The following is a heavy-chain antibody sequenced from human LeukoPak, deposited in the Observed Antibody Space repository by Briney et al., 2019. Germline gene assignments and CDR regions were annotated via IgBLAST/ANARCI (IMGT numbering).Heavy chain of an antibody. Sequence: PAGSLTLSCAASGFTFSSYAMSWVRQPPGKGLEWVSAISGSGSSTYYPDSVKGRFTISRDNSKTTLYLQMNRLRAEDTAVFYCAKDGRGDYFYMDVWGKGTTVTVSS. CDR3: AKDGRGDYFYMDV. D-gene: IGHD1-1*01. CDR2: ISGSGSST. CDR1: GFTFSSYA. J-gene: IGHJ6*03. V-gene: IGHV3-23*01.